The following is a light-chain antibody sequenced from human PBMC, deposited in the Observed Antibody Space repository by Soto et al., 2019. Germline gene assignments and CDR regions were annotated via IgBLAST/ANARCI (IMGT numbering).Light chain of an antibody. CDR2: DAS. CDR3: QQYDNLPLMYT. J-gene: IGKJ2*01. Sequence: DIQMTQSPSSLSASVGDRVTITCQASQDISNYLNWYQQKPGKAPKLLIYDASNFEKGVPSRFSGSGSGTDFTFTISSLQPEDIATYYCQQYDNLPLMYTFGQGTKLEIK. V-gene: IGKV1-33*01. CDR1: QDISNY.